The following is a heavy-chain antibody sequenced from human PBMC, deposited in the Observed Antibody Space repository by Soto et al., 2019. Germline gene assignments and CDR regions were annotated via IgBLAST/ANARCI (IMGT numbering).Heavy chain of an antibody. CDR3: VLGGLETGYYRDMDY. D-gene: IGHD3-9*01. CDR1: GYTFKNYG. CDR2: ISAYNGDT. V-gene: IGHV1-18*04. Sequence: QDHLVQSGAEVKKPGASAKVSCKASGYTFKNYGINWVRQAPGRGLEWVAWISAYNGDTSYAQHFQGRVTVTTETRTNTAYMELRSLRPADTAVYFCVLGGLETGYYRDMDYWGQGTLVSVSS. J-gene: IGHJ4*02.